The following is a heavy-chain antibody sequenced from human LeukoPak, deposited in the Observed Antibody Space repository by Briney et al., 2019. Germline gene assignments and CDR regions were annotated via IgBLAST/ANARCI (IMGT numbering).Heavy chain of an antibody. CDR2: IYTSGST. CDR3: AILIDFWSYYMDV. Sequence: SETLSLTCTVSGGSISSGSYYWSWIRQPAGKGLEWIGRIYTSGSTNYNPSLKSRVTISVDTSKNQFSLKLSSVTAADTAVYYCAILIDFWSYYMDVWGKGTTVTVSS. D-gene: IGHD3-3*01. J-gene: IGHJ6*03. V-gene: IGHV4-61*02. CDR1: GGSISSGSYY.